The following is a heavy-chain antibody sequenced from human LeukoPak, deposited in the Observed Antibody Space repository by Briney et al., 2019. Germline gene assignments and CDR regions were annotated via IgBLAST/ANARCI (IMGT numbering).Heavy chain of an antibody. CDR2: ISSSSSYI. V-gene: IGHV3-21*04. J-gene: IGHJ4*02. CDR1: GFTFSSYS. D-gene: IGHD3-10*01. CDR3: ARRGATGSQFFYFDY. Sequence: GGSLRLSCAASGFTFSSYSMNWVRQAPGKGLEWVSSISSSSSYIYYADSVKGRFTISRDNAKNSLYLQMNSLRAEDTALYYCARRGATGSQFFYFDYWGQGTLVTVSS.